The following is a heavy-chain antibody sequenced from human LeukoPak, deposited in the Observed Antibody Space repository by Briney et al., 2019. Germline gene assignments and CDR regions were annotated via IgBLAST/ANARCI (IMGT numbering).Heavy chain of an antibody. CDR1: GGTFSSYA. D-gene: IGHD5-18*01. V-gene: IGHV1-69*05. J-gene: IGHJ4*02. Sequence: SVKVSCRASGGTFSSYAISWVRQAPGQGLEWMGGIIPIFGTANYAQKFQGRVTITTDESTSTAYMELSSLRSEDTAVYYCARDRKVNGGYSYGFGYWGQGTLVTVSS. CDR2: IIPIFGTA. CDR3: ARDRKVNGGYSYGFGY.